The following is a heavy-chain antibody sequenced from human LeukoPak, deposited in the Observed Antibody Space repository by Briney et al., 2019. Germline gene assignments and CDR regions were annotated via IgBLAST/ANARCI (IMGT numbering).Heavy chain of an antibody. V-gene: IGHV3-11*04. CDR3: ARDFDSGSYTAHDAFDI. J-gene: IGHJ3*02. CDR2: ISSSGSTI. CDR1: GFTFSDYY. Sequence: GGSLRLSCAASGFTFSDYYMSWIRQAPGKGLEWVSYISSSGSTIYYADSVKGRFTISRDNAKNSLYLQMNSLRAEDTAVYYCARDFDSGSYTAHDAFDIWGQGTMVTVSS. D-gene: IGHD1-26*01.